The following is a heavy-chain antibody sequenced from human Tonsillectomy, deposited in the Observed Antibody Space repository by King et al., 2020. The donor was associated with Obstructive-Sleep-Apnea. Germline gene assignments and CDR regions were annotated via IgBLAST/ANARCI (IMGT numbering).Heavy chain of an antibody. CDR3: ARDTPLDRVIDY. CDR2: INPSTGVT. J-gene: IGHJ4*02. CDR1: GYTFSRYY. Sequence: VQLVQSGAEVKKPGASVRVFCKASGYTFSRYYIHWVRQAPGQGLEWVGIINPSTGVTTYAQKFQGRVTMTRDTSTSTIYMELSGLRSEDTAMYYCARDTPLDRVIDYWGQGTMVTVS. D-gene: IGHD3-10*01. V-gene: IGHV1-46*01.